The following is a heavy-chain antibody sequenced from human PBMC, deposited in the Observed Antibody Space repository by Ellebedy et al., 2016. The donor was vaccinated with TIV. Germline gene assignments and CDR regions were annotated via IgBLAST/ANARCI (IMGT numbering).Heavy chain of an antibody. CDR1: GFTFSGYW. CDR3: ARDNYVGYDWLGGNSFDS. V-gene: IGHV3-7*03. CDR2: IQQDGSDK. J-gene: IGHJ4*02. D-gene: IGHD5-12*01. Sequence: GGSLRLSXAVSGFTFSGYWMSWVRQAPGKGLEWVSKIQQDGSDKYYVDSVKGRFTISRDNARNSLYLQMNSLRAEDTAMYYCARDNYVGYDWLGGNSFDSWGQGTLVTVSS.